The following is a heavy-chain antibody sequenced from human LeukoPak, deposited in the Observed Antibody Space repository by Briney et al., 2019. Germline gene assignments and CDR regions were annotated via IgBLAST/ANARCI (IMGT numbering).Heavy chain of an antibody. J-gene: IGHJ2*01. CDR3: ARVKDFAYSFFDL. CDR1: GGSISQYY. Sequence: PSETLSLTCTLSGGSISQYYWSWIRQPPGKGPEWIGYVYRSGNTDYSPSLESRVTISVDTSKNHFSLNLRSVTAADTAVYYCARVKDFAYSFFDLWGRGTLVTVSS. CDR2: VYRSGNT. V-gene: IGHV4-59*01.